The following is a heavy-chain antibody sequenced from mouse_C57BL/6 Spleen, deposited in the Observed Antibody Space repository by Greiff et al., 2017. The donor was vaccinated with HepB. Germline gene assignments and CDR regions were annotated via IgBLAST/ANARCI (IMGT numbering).Heavy chain of an antibody. V-gene: IGHV1-64*01. CDR2: IHPNSGST. CDR1: GYTFTSYW. Sequence: QVHVKQPGAELVKPGASVKLSCKASGYTFTSYWMHWVKQRPGQGLEWIGMIHPNSGSTNYNEKFKSKATLTVDKSSSTAYMQLSSLTSEDSAVYYCALLSSYAMDYWGQGTSVTVSS. J-gene: IGHJ4*01. D-gene: IGHD1-1*01. CDR3: ALLSSYAMDY.